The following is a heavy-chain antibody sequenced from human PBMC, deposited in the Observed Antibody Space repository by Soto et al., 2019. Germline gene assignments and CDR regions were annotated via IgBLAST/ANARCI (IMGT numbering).Heavy chain of an antibody. CDR2: IYYSGST. CDR1: GGSISSSIYY. V-gene: IGHV4-39*01. J-gene: IGHJ5*02. CDR3: ASPKIAFYNWFDP. Sequence: SETLSLTCTVSGGSISSSIYYWGWIRQPPGKGLEWIGSIYYSGSTYYNPSLKSRVTISVDTSKNQFSLKLSSVTAADTAVYYCASPKIAFYNWFDPWGQGTLVTVSS. D-gene: IGHD3-3*02.